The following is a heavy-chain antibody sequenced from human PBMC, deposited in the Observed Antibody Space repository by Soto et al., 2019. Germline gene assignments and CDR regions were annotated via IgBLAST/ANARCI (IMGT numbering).Heavy chain of an antibody. CDR2: IYHSGST. Sequence: QVQLQESGPGLVKPSGTLSLTCAVSGGSISSSNWWSWVRQPPGKGLEWIGEIYHSGSTNYNPSLKSRVTISVDKSKNQFSLKLSSVTAADTAVYYXXXXXXXXGVMNWLDPWGQGTLVTVSS. CDR1: GGSISSSNW. D-gene: IGHD3-16*01. CDR3: XXXXXXXGVMNWLDP. J-gene: IGHJ5*02. V-gene: IGHV4-4*02.